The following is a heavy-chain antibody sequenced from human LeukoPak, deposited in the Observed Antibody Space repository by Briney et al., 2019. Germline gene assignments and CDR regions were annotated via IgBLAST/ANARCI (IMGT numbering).Heavy chain of an antibody. Sequence: SETLSLTCTVSGGAISGDHWNWIRQPPGKGLEWIGYIYYSGNTNYNPSLKSRVTISVDTSKNQFSLKLNSVTAADTAVYYCARRNDFGIWGQGTMVTVSS. CDR1: GGAISGDH. J-gene: IGHJ3*02. CDR2: IYYSGNT. V-gene: IGHV4-59*08. CDR3: ARRNDFGI.